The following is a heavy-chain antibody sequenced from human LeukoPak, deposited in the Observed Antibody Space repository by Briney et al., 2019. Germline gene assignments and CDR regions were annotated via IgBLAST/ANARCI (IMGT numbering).Heavy chain of an antibody. Sequence: SETLSLTCAVYGGSFSGYYWSWIRQPPGKGLEWIGEINHSGSSNYNPSLKSRVTTSVDTSKNQFSLKLSSVTAADTAVYYCARPALPGGSSSWFYDYWGQGTLVTVSS. D-gene: IGHD6-13*01. CDR3: ARPALPGGSSSWFYDY. V-gene: IGHV4-34*01. J-gene: IGHJ4*02. CDR1: GGSFSGYY. CDR2: INHSGSS.